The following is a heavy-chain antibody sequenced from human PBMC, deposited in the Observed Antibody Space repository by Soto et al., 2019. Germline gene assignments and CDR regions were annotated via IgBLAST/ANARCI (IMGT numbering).Heavy chain of an antibody. J-gene: IGHJ4*02. Sequence: PSETLSLTCTVSGGSISSGGYYWSWIRQHPGKGLEWIGYIYYSGSTYYNPSLKSRVTISVDTSKNQFSLKLSSVTAADTAVYYCAAGRYCSGGSCYSVPLSFDYWGQGTLVTVSS. D-gene: IGHD2-15*01. V-gene: IGHV4-31*03. CDR1: GGSISSGGYY. CDR3: AAGRYCSGGSCYSVPLSFDY. CDR2: IYYSGST.